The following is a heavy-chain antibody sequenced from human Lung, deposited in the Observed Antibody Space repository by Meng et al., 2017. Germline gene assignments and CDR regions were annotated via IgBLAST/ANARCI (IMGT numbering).Heavy chain of an antibody. V-gene: IGHV4-30-4*01. CDR2: INHSGST. CDR1: GDSMSSSAYY. J-gene: IGHJ4*02. D-gene: IGHD4-11*01. CDR3: ARGPTTMAHDFDY. Sequence: QVQLQESGPGLVKPPQTLSLTCTVTGDSMSSSAYYWSWIRQLPGKGLEWIGEINHSGSTNYNPSLESRATISVDTSQNNLSLKLSSVTAADSAVYYCARGPTTMAHDFDYWGQGTLVTVSS.